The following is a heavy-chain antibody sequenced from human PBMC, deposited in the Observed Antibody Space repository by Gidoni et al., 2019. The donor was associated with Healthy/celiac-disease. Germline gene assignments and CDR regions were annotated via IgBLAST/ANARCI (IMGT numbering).Heavy chain of an antibody. D-gene: IGHD2-15*01. CDR3: ARPTLGVGEFDD. CDR2: IYYSGST. J-gene: IGHJ4*02. V-gene: IGHV4-39*01. Sequence: QLQLQESGPGLVKPSETLSLTCTVSVGSISSSSYYGGWIRQPPGKGLEWIGSIYYSGSTYYNPSLKSRVTISVDTSKNQFSLKLSSVTAADTAVYYCARPTLGVGEFDDWGQGTLVTVSS. CDR1: VGSISSSSYY.